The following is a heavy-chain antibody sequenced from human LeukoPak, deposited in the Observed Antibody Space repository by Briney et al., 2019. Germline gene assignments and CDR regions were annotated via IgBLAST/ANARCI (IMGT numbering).Heavy chain of an antibody. CDR1: DFTFSSYA. J-gene: IGHJ4*02. V-gene: IGHV3-23*01. D-gene: IGHD6-13*01. CDR3: AKGGIGAAGFDY. CDR2: ISSSAGST. Sequence: GGSLRLSCAASDFTFSSYAMSWVRQAPGKGLEWVSVISSSAGSTYYADSVKGRFTISRDNSKGTLYLQMNSLRVEDTAVYYCAKGGIGAAGFDYWGQGTLVTVSS.